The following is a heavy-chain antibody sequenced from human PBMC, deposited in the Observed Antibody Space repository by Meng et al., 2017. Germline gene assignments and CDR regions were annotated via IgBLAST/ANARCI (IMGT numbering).Heavy chain of an antibody. CDR1: GGTFSGEA. CDR3: ASPKIRRRGGLDN. J-gene: IGHJ4*02. CDR2: IIPIFGTT. Sequence: VQLVQFEDEVEKRLSFVMFCSMASGGTFSGEAVRRGQQGPGEGLGGMRGIIPIFGTTNNTQKLQGRVTINADESTITAYMALSSVSSEDTAVYFCASPKIRRRGGLDNWVQGTLVTVSS. D-gene: IGHD3-10*01. V-gene: IGHV1-69*01.